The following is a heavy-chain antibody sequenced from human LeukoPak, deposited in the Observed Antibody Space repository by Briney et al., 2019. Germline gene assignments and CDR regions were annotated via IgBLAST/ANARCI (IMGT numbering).Heavy chain of an antibody. CDR2: ISSSSSYI. Sequence: GGSLRLSCAASGFTFSSYSMNWVRQAPGKGLEWVSSISSSSSYIYYADSVKGRFTISRDNAKNSLYLQMNSLRAEDTAVYYCAKGNSVYYYYYMDVWGKGTTVTVSS. J-gene: IGHJ6*03. CDR1: GFTFSSYS. V-gene: IGHV3-21*01. D-gene: IGHD4-23*01. CDR3: AKGNSVYYYYYMDV.